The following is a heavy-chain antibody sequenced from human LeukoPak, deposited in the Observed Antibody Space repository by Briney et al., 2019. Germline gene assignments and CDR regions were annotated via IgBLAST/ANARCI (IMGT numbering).Heavy chain of an antibody. CDR3: ARGRVVYDFWSGYYIYYFDY. CDR2: INHSGST. V-gene: IGHV4-34*01. J-gene: IGHJ4*02. D-gene: IGHD3-3*01. CDR1: GGSFSGYY. Sequence: SETLSLTCAVYGGSFSGYYWSWIRQPPGKGLEWIGEINHSGSTNYNPSLKSRVTISVDTSKNQFSLKLSSVTAADTAVYYCARGRVVYDFWSGYYIYYFDYWGQGTLVTVSS.